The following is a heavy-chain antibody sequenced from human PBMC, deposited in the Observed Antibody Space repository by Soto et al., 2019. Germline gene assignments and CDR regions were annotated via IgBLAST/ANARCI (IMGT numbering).Heavy chain of an antibody. CDR1: GGSISSGDYY. V-gene: IGHV4-30-4*01. J-gene: IGHJ6*02. CDR3: ARDLRSVGPSGGCMDF. CDR2: IYYSGST. D-gene: IGHD6-25*01. Sequence: SETLSLTCTVSGGSISSGDYYWSWIRQAPGKGLEWIGYIYYSGSTYYNPSLKSRVTISVDTSKNQFSLKLSSVTAADTAVYYCARDLRSVGPSGGCMDFRGQGTSVTVS.